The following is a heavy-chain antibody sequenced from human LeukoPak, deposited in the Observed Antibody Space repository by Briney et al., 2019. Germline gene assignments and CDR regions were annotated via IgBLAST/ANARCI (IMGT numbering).Heavy chain of an antibody. CDR1: GYALTELS. J-gene: IGHJ4*02. Sequence: ASVKVSCKVSGYALTELSMHWVRQAPGKGLEWMGGFDPEDVETIYAQKFQGRVTMTEDTSADTAYMELSSLRSEDTAVYYCATDLIGSGYDLPVGYWGQGTLVTVS. CDR3: ATDLIGSGYDLPVGY. CDR2: FDPEDVET. D-gene: IGHD5-12*01. V-gene: IGHV1-24*01.